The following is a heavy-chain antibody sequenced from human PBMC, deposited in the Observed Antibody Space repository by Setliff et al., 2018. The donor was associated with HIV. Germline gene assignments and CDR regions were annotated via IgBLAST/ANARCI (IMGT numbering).Heavy chain of an antibody. D-gene: IGHD2-15*01. CDR2: INTHSGYT. V-gene: IGHV1-18*01. Sequence: AASVKVSCKASGYTFNNYGISWVRQAPGQGLEWMGWINTHSGYTNYAQNVQGRVTVTMDTSTSTAYMELSTLRSDDTALYYCARDLIRITPHGDLPFWGQGTLVTVSS. CDR3: ARDLIRITPHGDLPF. J-gene: IGHJ4*02. CDR1: GYTFNNYG.